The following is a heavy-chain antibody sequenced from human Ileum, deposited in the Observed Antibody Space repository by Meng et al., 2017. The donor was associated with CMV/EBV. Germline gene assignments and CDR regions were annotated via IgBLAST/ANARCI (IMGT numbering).Heavy chain of an antibody. V-gene: IGHV4-34*01. CDR1: GGSFSGYY. D-gene: IGHD2-15*01. CDR2: INHSGST. Sequence: QGQLQQWGAGLLKSSETLSLTCAVDGGSFSGYYWSWIRQPPGKGLEWIGEINHSGSTNYNPSLKSRVTISVDTSKNQFFLKLSSVAAADTAVYYCARGVAGGPFDYWGQGTLVTVSS. J-gene: IGHJ4*02. CDR3: ARGVAGGPFDY.